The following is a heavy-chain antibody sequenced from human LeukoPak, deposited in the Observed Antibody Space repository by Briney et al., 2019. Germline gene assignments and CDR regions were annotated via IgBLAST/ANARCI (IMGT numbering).Heavy chain of an antibody. V-gene: IGHV1-69*05. D-gene: IGHD6-19*01. CDR2: IIPIFGTA. J-gene: IGHJ4*02. CDR1: GGTFSSYA. Sequence: SVKVSCEASGGTFSSYAISWVRQAPGQGLEWMGRIIPIFGTANYAQKFQGRVTITTDESTSTAYMELSSLRSEDTAVYYCARNSGWYDFTVDYWGQGTLVTVSS. CDR3: ARNSGWYDFTVDY.